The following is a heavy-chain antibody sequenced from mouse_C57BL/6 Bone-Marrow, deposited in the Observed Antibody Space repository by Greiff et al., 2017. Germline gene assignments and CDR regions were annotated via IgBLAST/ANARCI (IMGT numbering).Heavy chain of an antibody. CDR3: TRRSYYDYDVWYFDV. CDR2: IDPETGGT. CDR1: GYTFTDYE. D-gene: IGHD2-4*01. V-gene: IGHV1-15*01. J-gene: IGHJ1*03. Sequence: QVQLKESGAELVRPGASVTLSCKASGYTFTDYEMHWVKQTPVHGLEWIGAIDPETGGTAYNQKFKGKAILTADKSSSTAYMELRSLTSEDSAVYYCTRRSYYDYDVWYFDVWGTGTTVTVSS.